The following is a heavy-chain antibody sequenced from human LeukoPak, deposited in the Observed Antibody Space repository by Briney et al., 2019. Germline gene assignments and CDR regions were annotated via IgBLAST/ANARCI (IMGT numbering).Heavy chain of an antibody. J-gene: IGHJ4*02. D-gene: IGHD3-9*01. V-gene: IGHV3-30*03. CDR2: ISYDGSNK. Sequence: GGSLRLSCAASGFTFSSYGMPWVRQAPGKGLEWVAVISYDGSNKYYADSVKGRFTISRDNSKNTLYLQMNSLRAEDTAVYYXXXXXXXDWXXXGQGTL. CDR3: XXXXXXDWXX. CDR1: GFTFSSYG.